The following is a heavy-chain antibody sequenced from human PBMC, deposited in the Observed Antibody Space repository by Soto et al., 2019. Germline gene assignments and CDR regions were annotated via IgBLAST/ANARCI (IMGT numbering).Heavy chain of an antibody. D-gene: IGHD3-22*01. J-gene: IGHJ4*02. Sequence: PGGSLRLSCAASGFTFSSYAMSWVRQAPGRGLEWVSAISGSGGSTYYADSVKGRFTISRDNSKNTLYLQMNSLRAEDTAVYYCAKGNTMIVVVITGPYFDYWGQGTLVTVSS. CDR2: ISGSGGST. CDR3: AKGNTMIVVVITGPYFDY. CDR1: GFTFSSYA. V-gene: IGHV3-23*01.